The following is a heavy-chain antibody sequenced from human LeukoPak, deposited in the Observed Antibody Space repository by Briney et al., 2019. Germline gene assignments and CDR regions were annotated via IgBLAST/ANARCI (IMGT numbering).Heavy chain of an antibody. D-gene: IGHD6-19*01. Sequence: PGGSLRLSCAGSGFSFSSYGMHWVRQAPGKGLEWMAFIRSDGSNKYYADSVKGRFTISRDNAKNSLYLQMNSLRVEDTAVYHCARARLALSGKYFENWGQGTLVTVSP. CDR2: IRSDGSNK. J-gene: IGHJ4*02. V-gene: IGHV3-30*02. CDR1: GFSFSSYG. CDR3: ARARLALSGKYFEN.